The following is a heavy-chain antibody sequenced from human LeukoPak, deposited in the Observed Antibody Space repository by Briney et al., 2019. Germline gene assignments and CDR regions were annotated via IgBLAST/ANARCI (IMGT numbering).Heavy chain of an antibody. D-gene: IGHD2-21*02. CDR2: ISGGGDIT. Sequence: GGSLRLSCAASGFNFANHAMSWVCQTPGKGLEWVSAISGGGDITYYADSVTGRFTISRDNSKDTLFLQMHSLRPGDTAVYYCVREDTPATANYWGQGTLVTISS. V-gene: IGHV3-23*01. CDR3: VREDTPATANY. CDR1: GFNFANHA. J-gene: IGHJ4*02.